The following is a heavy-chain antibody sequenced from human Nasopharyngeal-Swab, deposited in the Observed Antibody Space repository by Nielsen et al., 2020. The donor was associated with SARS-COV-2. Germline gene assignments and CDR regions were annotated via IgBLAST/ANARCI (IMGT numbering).Heavy chain of an antibody. CDR3: ANTAMVISWFDP. J-gene: IGHJ5*02. CDR1: GGTFSSYA. Sequence: SVKVSCKASGGTFSSYAISWVRQAPGQGLEWMGGIIPIFGTANYAQKFQGRVTITADESTSTVYMELSSLRSEDTAVYYCANTAMVISWFDPWGQGTLVTVSS. V-gene: IGHV1-69*13. D-gene: IGHD5-18*01. CDR2: IIPIFGTA.